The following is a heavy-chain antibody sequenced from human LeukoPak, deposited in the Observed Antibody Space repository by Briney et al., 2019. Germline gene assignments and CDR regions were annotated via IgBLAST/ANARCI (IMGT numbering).Heavy chain of an antibody. V-gene: IGHV3-23*01. CDR1: GFTFSRNG. Sequence: QSGGSLRLSCAASGFTFSRNGMTWVRQAPGKGLEWVSAISGSGGNTYYADSVKGRFTISRDSSKNTLYLQMNSLRAEDTAVYYCAKDRRAGSYDYWGQGTLVTVSS. J-gene: IGHJ4*02. CDR3: AKDRRAGSYDY. CDR2: ISGSGGNT. D-gene: IGHD3-10*01.